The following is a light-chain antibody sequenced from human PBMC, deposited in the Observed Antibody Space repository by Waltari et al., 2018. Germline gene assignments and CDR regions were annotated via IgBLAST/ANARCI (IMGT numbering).Light chain of an antibody. J-gene: IGKJ2*01. CDR2: DVS. Sequence: EIVLTQPPGTLSLSPGETVTLSCRASQSVGSSHLAWYQQKPGQAPRLLIYDVSTRATGIPDRFTGSGSGTDFSLTISRLEPEDFAVYYCQQYGSAPYTFGQGTKLEIK. V-gene: IGKV3-20*01. CDR3: QQYGSAPYT. CDR1: QSVGSSH.